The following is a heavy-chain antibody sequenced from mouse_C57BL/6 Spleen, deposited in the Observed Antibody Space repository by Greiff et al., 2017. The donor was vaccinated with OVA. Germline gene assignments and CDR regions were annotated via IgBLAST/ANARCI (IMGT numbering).Heavy chain of an antibody. Sequence: EVQLQQSGPELVKPGASVKISCKASGYTFTDYYMNWVKQSHGKSLEWIGDINPNNGGTSYNQKFKGKATLTVDKSSSTAYMELRSLTSEDSAVYYGASGAYGNYGPWFAYWGQGTLVTVSA. D-gene: IGHD2-1*01. CDR3: ASGAYGNYGPWFAY. CDR2: INPNNGGT. J-gene: IGHJ3*01. CDR1: GYTFTDYY. V-gene: IGHV1-26*01.